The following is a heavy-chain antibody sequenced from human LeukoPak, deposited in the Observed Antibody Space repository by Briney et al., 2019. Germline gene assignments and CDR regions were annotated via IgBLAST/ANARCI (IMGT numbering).Heavy chain of an antibody. Sequence: PGGSLRLSCAASGFTFSTYAMNWVRQAPGKGLEWVSTIGDSGGSTYYADSVKGRFTISRDNSKNTLYLQMNSLRAEDTAVYYCAKLYNWNYGRFFDYWGQGTLVTVSS. CDR3: AKLYNWNYGRFFDY. CDR1: GFTFSTYA. V-gene: IGHV3-23*01. D-gene: IGHD1-7*01. CDR2: IGDSGGST. J-gene: IGHJ4*02.